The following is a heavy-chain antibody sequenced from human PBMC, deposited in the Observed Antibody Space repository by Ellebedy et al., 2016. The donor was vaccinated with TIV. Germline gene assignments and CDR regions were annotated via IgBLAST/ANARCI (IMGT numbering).Heavy chain of an antibody. Sequence: GESLKISCAASGFTFSSYWMHWVRQAPGKGLVWVSRINSDGSSTSYADSVKGRFTISRDNAKNTLYLQMNSLRAEDTAVYYCARWGISMDVWGQGTTVTVSS. CDR3: ARWGISMDV. J-gene: IGHJ6*02. D-gene: IGHD3-16*01. CDR1: GFTFSSYW. CDR2: INSDGSST. V-gene: IGHV3-74*01.